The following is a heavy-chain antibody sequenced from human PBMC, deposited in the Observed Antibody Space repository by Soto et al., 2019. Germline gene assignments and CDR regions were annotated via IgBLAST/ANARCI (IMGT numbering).Heavy chain of an antibody. CDR2: INPNSGGT. CDR3: ARDRRFYDSGTDDIANDAFDV. Sequence: QVQLVQSGAEVKKPGASVKVSCKASGYTFTGYHMHWVRQAPGQGLEWMGWINPNSGGTNYAQKFQGRVTMTRDTSISTAYMEVSRLRSDDTAVYYCARDRRFYDSGTDDIANDAFDVWGQGTMVTVSS. V-gene: IGHV1-2*02. D-gene: IGHD3-22*01. J-gene: IGHJ3*01. CDR1: GYTFTGYH.